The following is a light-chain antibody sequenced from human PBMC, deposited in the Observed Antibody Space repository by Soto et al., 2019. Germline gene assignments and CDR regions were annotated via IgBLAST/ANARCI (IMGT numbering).Light chain of an antibody. J-gene: IGLJ3*02. V-gene: IGLV1-40*01. CDR2: DNT. CDR1: SSNLGAGYD. Sequence: QSVLTQPPSTSGAPGQRVTMSCTGSSSNLGAGYDVHWYQRLPGAAPKLLIYDNTHRPSGVPNRFSGSKSGTSASLAITGLQAEDEADYYCQSYDSGLSGHWVFGGGTKLTVL. CDR3: QSYDSGLSGHWV.